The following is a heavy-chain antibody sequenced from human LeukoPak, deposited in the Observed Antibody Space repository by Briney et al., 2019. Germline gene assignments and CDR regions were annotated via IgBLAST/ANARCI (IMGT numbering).Heavy chain of an antibody. J-gene: IGHJ4*02. CDR1: GGTFSSYA. Sequence: SVKVSCKASGGTFSSYAISWVRQAPGQGLEWMGGIIPIFGTANYAQKFQGRVTITADKSTSTAYMELSSLRSEDTAVYYCARTYYYNSSGFYFDYWGQGTLVTVSS. CDR3: ARTYYYNSSGFYFDY. CDR2: IIPIFGTA. V-gene: IGHV1-69*06. D-gene: IGHD3-22*01.